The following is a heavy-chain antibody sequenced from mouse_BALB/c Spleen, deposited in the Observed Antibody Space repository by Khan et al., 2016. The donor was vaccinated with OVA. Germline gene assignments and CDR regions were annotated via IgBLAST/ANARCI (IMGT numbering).Heavy chain of an antibody. D-gene: IGHD2-3*01. J-gene: IGHJ1*01. CDR1: GFNIKDTY. V-gene: IGHV14-3*02. CDR2: IAPANGNT. Sequence: EVQLQQSGAELVKPGASVKLSCTASGFNIKDTYLHWVKQRPEQGLEWIGRIAPANGNTQYDPKFQGKAAITSDTSSKPSYLQLNSLTSEDTAVYSGARPSYDPRDFEVWGAGTTVTVSS. CDR3: ARPSYDPRDFEV.